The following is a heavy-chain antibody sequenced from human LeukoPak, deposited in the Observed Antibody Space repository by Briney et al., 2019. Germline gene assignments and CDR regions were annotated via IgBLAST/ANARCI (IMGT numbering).Heavy chain of an antibody. CDR2: VNSEGGST. Sequence: GGSLRLFCAASGFTFSSYWMHWVRHAPGKGLVWVSLVNSEGGSTSYADSVKGRFTISRDNAKNTLYLQMNSRRGEDTAVYYSARASDSSGYYDYWGQGTLVTVSS. V-gene: IGHV3-74*01. CDR1: GFTFSSYW. CDR3: ARASDSSGYYDY. J-gene: IGHJ4*02. D-gene: IGHD3-22*01.